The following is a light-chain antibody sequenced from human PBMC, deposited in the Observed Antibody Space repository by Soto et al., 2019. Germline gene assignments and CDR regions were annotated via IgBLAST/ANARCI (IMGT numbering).Light chain of an antibody. J-gene: IGLJ2*01. CDR3: SSYTSSVTLV. CDR1: SSDVGGYNF. V-gene: IGLV2-14*01. Sequence: QSALTQPASVSGSPGQSITISCTGTSSDVGGYNFVSWYQQHPGKAPKLMIYEVSNRPSGVSYRFSGSKSGNTASLTISALQAEDEADYYCSSYTSSVTLVFGGGTKLTVL. CDR2: EVS.